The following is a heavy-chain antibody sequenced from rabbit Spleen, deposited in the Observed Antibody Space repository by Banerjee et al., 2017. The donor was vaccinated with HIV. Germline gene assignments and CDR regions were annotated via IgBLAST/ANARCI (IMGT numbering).Heavy chain of an antibody. J-gene: IGHJ4*01. CDR3: ARGAGRGDYIDGVFNL. CDR1: EFDFSNYY. D-gene: IGHD8-1*01. Sequence: QLKESGGGLVQPGGSLKLSCKGSEFDFSNYYMSWVRQAPGKGLEWIGYIDPFFGTTYYANWVNGRFTLSSHNAQNTLYLQLNSLPVADTATYFCARGAGRGDYIDGVFNLWGQGTLVTVS. CDR2: IDPFFGTT. V-gene: IGHV1S7*01.